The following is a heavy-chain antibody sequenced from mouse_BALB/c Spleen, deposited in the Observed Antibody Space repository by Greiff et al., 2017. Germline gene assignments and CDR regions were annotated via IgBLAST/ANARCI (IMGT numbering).Heavy chain of an antibody. D-gene: IGHD2-1*01. Sequence: VQLQQSGAELVKPGASVKLSCTASGFNIKDTYMHWVKQRPEQGLEWIGRIDPANGNTKYDPKFQGKATITADTSSNTAYLQLSSLTSEDTAVYYCARSRSYGNYPLFDYWGEGTTLTVSA. CDR3: ARSRSYGNYPLFDY. V-gene: IGHV14-3*02. J-gene: IGHJ2*01. CDR2: IDPANGNT. CDR1: GFNIKDTY.